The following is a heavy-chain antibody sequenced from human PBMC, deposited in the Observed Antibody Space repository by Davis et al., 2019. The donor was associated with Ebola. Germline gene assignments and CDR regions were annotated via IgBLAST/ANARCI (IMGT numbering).Heavy chain of an antibody. Sequence: GESLKISCSASGFTFTNAWRSWVRQAPGMGLEWVGRIKSKTDGGTTDYAAPVKGRFTISRDDSKNTLYLQMKTEDTGVYYCTTIGVPAAIRRVDYWGQGTLVTVSS. CDR1: GFTFTNAW. J-gene: IGHJ4*02. CDR3: TTIGVPAAIRRVDY. V-gene: IGHV3-15*01. CDR2: IKSKTDGGTT. D-gene: IGHD2-2*02.